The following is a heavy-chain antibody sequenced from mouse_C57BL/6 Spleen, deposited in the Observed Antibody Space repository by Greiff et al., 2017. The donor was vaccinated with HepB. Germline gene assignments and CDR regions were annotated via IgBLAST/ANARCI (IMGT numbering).Heavy chain of an antibody. CDR3: ARYDGEYYYAMDY. Sequence: QVQLQQPGAELVKPGASVKLSCKASGYTFTSYWMQWVKQRPGQGLEWIGEIDPSDSYTNYNQKFKGKATLTVDTSSSTAYMQLSSLTSEDSAVYYCARYDGEYYYAMDYWGQGTSVTVSS. V-gene: IGHV1-50*01. D-gene: IGHD2-3*01. J-gene: IGHJ4*01. CDR1: GYTFTSYW. CDR2: IDPSDSYT.